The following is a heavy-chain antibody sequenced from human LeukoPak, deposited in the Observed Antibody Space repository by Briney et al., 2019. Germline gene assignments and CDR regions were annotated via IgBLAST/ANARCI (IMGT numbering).Heavy chain of an antibody. CDR2: IIPILGIA. CDR3: ARDFDYAFDX. CDR1: GGTFSSYA. V-gene: IGHV1-69*04. D-gene: IGHD3-9*01. J-gene: IGHJ3*02. Sequence: SVKVSCKASGGTFSSYAISWVRQAPGQGLEWMGRIIPILGIANYAQKFQSRVTITADNSTSTAYRELSSLRSEDTAVYYGARDFDYAFDXXXQGTMVTASS.